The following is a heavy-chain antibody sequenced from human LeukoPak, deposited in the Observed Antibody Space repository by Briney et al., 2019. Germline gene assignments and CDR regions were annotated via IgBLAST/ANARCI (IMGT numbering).Heavy chain of an antibody. CDR3: ARAARTGTWRSPLFDY. V-gene: IGHV1-2*02. J-gene: IGHJ4*02. CDR2: INPNSGGT. CDR1: GYTFTGYY. D-gene: IGHD1-7*01. Sequence: ASVKVSCKASGYTFTGYYMHWVRQAPGQGLEWMGWINPNSGGTNYAQKFQGRVTMTSDTSISTAYMELSRLRSDDTAVYYCARAARTGTWRSPLFDYWGQGTLVTVSS.